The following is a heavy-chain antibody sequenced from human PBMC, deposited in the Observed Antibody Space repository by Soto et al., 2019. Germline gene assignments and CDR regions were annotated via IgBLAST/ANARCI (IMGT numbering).Heavy chain of an antibody. D-gene: IGHD2-2*01. CDR1: GGSVSGNY. Sequence: PSETLSLTCAVYGGSVSGNYWSWIRQPPGKGLEWIGEINHGGSSNYNLSLKSRGTISVDTSKNQLSLKLSSVTAADTAVYYCARGHRAGYCSSTSCHNWF. J-gene: IGHJ5*01. CDR3: ARGHRAGYCSSTSCHNWF. CDR2: INHGGSS. V-gene: IGHV4-34*01.